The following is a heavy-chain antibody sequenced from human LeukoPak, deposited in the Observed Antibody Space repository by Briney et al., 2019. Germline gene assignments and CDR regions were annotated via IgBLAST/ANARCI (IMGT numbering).Heavy chain of an antibody. CDR3: VRSPTYYNMDV. CDR1: GFTFGNYV. Sequence: PGESLRLSCAASGFTFGNYVIHWVRQAPGKGLEWLAVISYDGTNKYYADSVKGRFTISRDHSQSTVDLQMNTLRGADTAVYYCVRSPTYYNMDVWGEGTTVTVS. J-gene: IGHJ6*03. CDR2: ISYDGTNK. V-gene: IGHV3-30-3*01.